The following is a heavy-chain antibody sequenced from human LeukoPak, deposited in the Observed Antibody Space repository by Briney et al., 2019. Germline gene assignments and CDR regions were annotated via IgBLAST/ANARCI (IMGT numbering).Heavy chain of an antibody. V-gene: IGHV4-59*12. CDR2: ISHSGTT. Sequence: SETLSLTCIASGGSISSYSWNWIRQSPGKGLEWVGYISHSGTTSYNSYLRSRVTISVDTSKNQLSLKLTSVTAADTAVYYCARDYYDSSGYYRAYYFDYWGQGTLVTVSS. CDR3: ARDYYDSSGYYRAYYFDY. CDR1: GGSISSYS. D-gene: IGHD3-22*01. J-gene: IGHJ4*02.